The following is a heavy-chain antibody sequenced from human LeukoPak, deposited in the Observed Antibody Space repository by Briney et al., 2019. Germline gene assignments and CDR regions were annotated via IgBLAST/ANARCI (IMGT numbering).Heavy chain of an antibody. CDR3: AKYGYSPGLVVNAFDI. D-gene: IGHD3-22*01. V-gene: IGHV4-61*01. CDR2: IYYSGST. J-gene: IGHJ3*02. Sequence: NPSETLSLTCTVSGGSVSSGSYYWSWIRQPPGKGLEWIGYIYYSGSTNYNPSLKSRVTISVDTSKNQFSLKLSSVTAADTAVYYCAKYGYSPGLVVNAFDIWGQGTMVTVSS. CDR1: GGSVSSGSYY.